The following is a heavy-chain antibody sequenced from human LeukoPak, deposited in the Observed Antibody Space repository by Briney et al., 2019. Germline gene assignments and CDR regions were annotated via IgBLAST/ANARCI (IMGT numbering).Heavy chain of an antibody. CDR1: EFTFSSYA. V-gene: IGHV3-23*01. J-gene: IGHJ6*03. CDR3: AKDSSGWSHIYMDV. CDR2: ISAGGGTT. D-gene: IGHD6-19*01. Sequence: GGSLRLSCAASEFTFSSYAMTWVRQAPGKGPEWVSGISAGGGTTYYADSVKGRFSISRDNSKKTVYLQMNSPRAEDTAVYYCAKDSSGWSHIYMDVWGKGTKVTVSS.